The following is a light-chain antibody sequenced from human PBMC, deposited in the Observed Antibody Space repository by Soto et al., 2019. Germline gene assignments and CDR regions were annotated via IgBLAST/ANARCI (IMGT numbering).Light chain of an antibody. CDR3: QYYNSYPWT. J-gene: IGKJ1*01. Sequence: DLQMTQSPSTLSASIGDRVTITCRASQTINNWLAWYQQKPGKAPNLLIYHASNLETGVHSRFSGSAFGTEFTLTISSLQPDDFATYYCQYYNSYPWTFGQGTQVEIK. CDR2: HAS. CDR1: QTINNW. V-gene: IGKV1-5*01.